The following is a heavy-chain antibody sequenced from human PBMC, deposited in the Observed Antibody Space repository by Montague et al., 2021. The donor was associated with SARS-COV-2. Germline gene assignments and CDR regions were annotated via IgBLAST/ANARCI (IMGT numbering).Heavy chain of an antibody. CDR2: IYSSGSA. V-gene: IGHV4-59*12. Sequence: SETLSLTCTVSGSSITSYYWSWIRQPPGKGLEWIAYIYSSGSASYNPSLRSRVTMSVDKSTNQFSFRLNSVTAADTAVYYCARVFRGQRLAFDFWGQGALVIVSS. CDR1: GSSITSYY. J-gene: IGHJ4*02. D-gene: IGHD6-25*01. CDR3: ARVFRGQRLAFDF.